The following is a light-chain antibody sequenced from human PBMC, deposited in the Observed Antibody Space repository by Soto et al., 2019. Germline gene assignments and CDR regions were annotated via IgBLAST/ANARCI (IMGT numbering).Light chain of an antibody. V-gene: IGKV3-20*01. CDR2: GAS. CDR3: QQYGSSPWT. Sequence: EIVLTQSPDTLSLSPGERATLSCRASQSVSSSYLAWYQQTPGQAPRLLIYGASSRATGIPDRFSGSGSGTDFTLTICRLEPGDFAVYYCQQYGSSPWTFGQGTKVDIK. CDR1: QSVSSSY. J-gene: IGKJ1*01.